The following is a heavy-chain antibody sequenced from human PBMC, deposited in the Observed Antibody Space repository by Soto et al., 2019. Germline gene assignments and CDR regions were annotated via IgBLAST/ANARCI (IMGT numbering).Heavy chain of an antibody. Sequence: PSETLSLTCTVSGGSISSGGYYWSWIRQHPGKGLEWIGYIYYSGSTYYNPSLKSRVTISVDTSKNQFSLKLSSVTAADTAVYYCARARTVTSFLFDYWGQGTLVTVS. D-gene: IGHD4-17*01. V-gene: IGHV4-31*02. CDR1: GGSISSGGYY. CDR3: ARARTVTSFLFDY. J-gene: IGHJ4*02. CDR2: IYYSGST.